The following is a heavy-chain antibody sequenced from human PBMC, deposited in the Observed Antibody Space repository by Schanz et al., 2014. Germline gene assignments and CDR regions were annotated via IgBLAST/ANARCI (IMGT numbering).Heavy chain of an antibody. Sequence: EVQLVESGGGLIQPGGSLRLSCAASGFGFSSYSMNWVRQAPGKGLEWISYITYNGGTIYYADSVKGRFTISRDNAKNTLYLQMNSLRAEDTAVYYCARPALWFGDNCFDPWGQGTLXTVSS. D-gene: IGHD3-10*01. J-gene: IGHJ5*02. CDR3: ARPALWFGDNCFDP. V-gene: IGHV3-48*01. CDR1: GFGFSSYS. CDR2: ITYNGGTI.